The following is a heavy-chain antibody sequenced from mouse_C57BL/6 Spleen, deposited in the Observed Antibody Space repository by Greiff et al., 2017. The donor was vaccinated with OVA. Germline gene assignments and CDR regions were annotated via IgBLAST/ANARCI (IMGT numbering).Heavy chain of an antibody. CDR1: GFTFSSYA. Sequence: EVKLVESGAGLVKPGGSLKLSCAASGFTFSSYAMSWVRQTPEKRLEWVAYISSGGDYIYYADTVKGRFTISRDNARNTLYLQMSSLKSEDTAMYYCTRDLTIPFAYWGQGTLVTVSA. V-gene: IGHV5-9-1*02. CDR2: ISSGGDYI. CDR3: TRDLTIPFAY. D-gene: IGHD1-1*02. J-gene: IGHJ3*01.